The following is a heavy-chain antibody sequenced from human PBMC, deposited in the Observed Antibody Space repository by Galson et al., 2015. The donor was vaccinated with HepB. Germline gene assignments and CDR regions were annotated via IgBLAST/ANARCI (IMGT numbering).Heavy chain of an antibody. CDR2: ISSSTAYI. Sequence: SLRLSCAASGFTFNRYTMNWVRQAPGKGLEWVSSISSSTAYIYYADSVKGRFTILRNNAKNSLYLQMNSLRAEDTAVYYCAREMDILTGGMDVWGQGTTVAVSS. J-gene: IGHJ6*02. V-gene: IGHV3-21*01. CDR3: AREMDILTGGMDV. D-gene: IGHD3-9*01. CDR1: GFTFNRYT.